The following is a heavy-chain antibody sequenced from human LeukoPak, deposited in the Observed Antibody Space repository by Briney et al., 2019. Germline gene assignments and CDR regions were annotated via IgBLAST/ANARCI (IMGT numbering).Heavy chain of an antibody. J-gene: IGHJ4*02. D-gene: IGHD5-24*01. Sequence: SETLSLTCAVYGGSFSGYYWSWIRQPPGKGLEWIGYIYYSGSTNYNPSLKSRVTISVDTSKNQFSLKLSSVTAADTAVYYCARQVRDGYFVYYFDYWGQGTLVTVSS. CDR3: ARQVRDGYFVYYFDY. CDR2: IYYSGST. CDR1: GGSFSGYY. V-gene: IGHV4-59*08.